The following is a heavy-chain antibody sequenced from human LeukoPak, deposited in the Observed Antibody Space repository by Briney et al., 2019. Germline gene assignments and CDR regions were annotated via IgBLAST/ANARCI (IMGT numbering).Heavy chain of an antibody. J-gene: IGHJ4*02. V-gene: IGHV3-30*18. CDR1: GFTFSSYG. Sequence: GGSLGLSCAASGFTFSSYGMHWVRQAPGKGLEGVAVISYDGSNKYYADSVKGRFTISRDNSKNTLYLQMNSLRAEDTAVYYCAKASLRYYYDSSGYYYDYWGQGTLVTVSS. CDR2: ISYDGSNK. D-gene: IGHD3-22*01. CDR3: AKASLRYYYDSSGYYYDY.